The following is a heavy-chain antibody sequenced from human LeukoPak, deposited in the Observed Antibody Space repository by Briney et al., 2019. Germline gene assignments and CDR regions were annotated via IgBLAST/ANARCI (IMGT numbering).Heavy chain of an antibody. CDR1: GGSFSGYY. D-gene: IGHD2-21*02. V-gene: IGHV4-34*01. CDR2: INHSGST. J-gene: IGHJ1*01. CDR3: ASLQGRVVVTTPLTEKRVYFQH. Sequence: SETLSLTCAVYGGSFSGYYWSWIRQPPGKGLEWIGEINHSGSTDYNPSLKSRVTISVDTSKNQFSLKLSSVTAADTAVYYCASLQGRVVVTTPLTEKRVYFQHWGQGTLVTVSS.